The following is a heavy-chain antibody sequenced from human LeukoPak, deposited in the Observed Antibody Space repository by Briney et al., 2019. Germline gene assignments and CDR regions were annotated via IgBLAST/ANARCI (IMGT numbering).Heavy chain of an antibody. V-gene: IGHV3-48*03. CDR1: GFTFSSYE. CDR2: ISSGGDTM. J-gene: IGHJ4*02. Sequence: PGGSLRLSCAASGFTFSSYEMNWVRQAPGKGLEWVSYISSGGDTMYYADSVKGRFSISRDNSKNTLSLQMNSLRVEDTALYYCARGKRGFIYGSDFWGQGTLVTVSS. D-gene: IGHD5-18*01. CDR3: ARGKRGFIYGSDF.